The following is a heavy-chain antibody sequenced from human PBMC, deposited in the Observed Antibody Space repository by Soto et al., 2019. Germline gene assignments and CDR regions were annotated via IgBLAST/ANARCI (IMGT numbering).Heavy chain of an antibody. CDR2: IIPIFGTA. CDR3: ARHKQGWLQRNFDY. CDR1: GGTFSSYA. D-gene: IGHD5-18*01. Sequence: QVQLVQSGAEVKKPGSSVKVSCKASGGTFSSYAISWVRQAPGQGLEWMGGIIPIFGTANYAQKFQGRVTITAEKSTSTAYMELSSLRSEDTAVYYCARHKQGWLQRNFDYWGQGTLVTVSS. V-gene: IGHV1-69*06. J-gene: IGHJ4*02.